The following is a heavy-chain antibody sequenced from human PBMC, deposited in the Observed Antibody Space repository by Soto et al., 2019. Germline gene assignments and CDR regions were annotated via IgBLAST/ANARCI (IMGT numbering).Heavy chain of an antibody. CDR3: AHITAPIVVVTAPYFDY. CDR1: GFSLSTSGVG. D-gene: IGHD2-21*02. CDR2: IYWDDDK. V-gene: IGHV2-5*02. Sequence: QITLKESGPTLVKPTQTLTLTCTFSGFSLSTSGVGVGWIRQPPGKALEWLALIYWDDDKRYSPSLKSRLTITKDTSKTQVVLTMTNMDPVDTATYYCAHITAPIVVVTAPYFDYWGQGTLVTVSS. J-gene: IGHJ4*02.